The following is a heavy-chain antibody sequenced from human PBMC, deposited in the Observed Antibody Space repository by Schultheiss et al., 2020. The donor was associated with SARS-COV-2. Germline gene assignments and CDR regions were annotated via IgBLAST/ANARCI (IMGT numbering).Heavy chain of an antibody. V-gene: IGHV3-53*01. CDR1: GFTVSSNY. J-gene: IGHJ4*02. D-gene: IGHD4-17*01. CDR2: IYSCGST. Sequence: GGSLRLSCAASGFTVSSNYMSWVRQAPGKGLEWVSVIYSCGSTYYADSVKGRFTISRDNSKNTLYLQMNGLRDEDTAVYYCAKVAVTTVQSLWGQGTLVTVSS. CDR3: AKVAVTTVQSL.